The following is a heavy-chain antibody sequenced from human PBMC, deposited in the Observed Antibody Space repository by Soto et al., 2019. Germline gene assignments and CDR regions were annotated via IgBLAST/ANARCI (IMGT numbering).Heavy chain of an antibody. CDR1: GYTFTSYD. Sequence: QVQLVQSGAEVKKPGASVKVSCKASGYTFTSYDINWVRQAAGQGLEWMGRINPNNGNTAYAQKFQGRVTMTRNTSISTAYVELNSLRSDDTAISYCTRTSDQDSWGQGTLVTVSA. J-gene: IGHJ4*02. V-gene: IGHV1-8*01. D-gene: IGHD1-26*01. CDR2: INPNNGNT. CDR3: TRTSDQDS.